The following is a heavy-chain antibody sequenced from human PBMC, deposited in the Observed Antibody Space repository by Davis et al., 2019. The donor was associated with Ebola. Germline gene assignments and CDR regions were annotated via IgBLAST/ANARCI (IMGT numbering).Heavy chain of an antibody. CDR1: GYTFTGYY. V-gene: IGHV1-2*06. D-gene: IGHD1-1*01. J-gene: IGHJ4*02. CDR2: INPNSGGT. Sequence: AASVKVSCKASGYTFTGYYMHWVRQAPGQGLEWMGRINPNSGGTNYAQKFQGRVTMTTDTSTSTAYMEVGSLKSDDTAVYYCARAQFPTTSDHWGQGTLVTVSS. CDR3: ARAQFPTTSDH.